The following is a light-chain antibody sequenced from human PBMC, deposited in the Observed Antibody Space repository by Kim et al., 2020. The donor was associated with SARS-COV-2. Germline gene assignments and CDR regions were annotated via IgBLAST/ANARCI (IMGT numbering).Light chain of an antibody. CDR2: RTS. Sequence: DIQMTQSPSTVSASVGERVTITCRASQNINRWLAWYQHKPGRAPKLLIYRTSTLGSGVPLRFTGGGSGTEFTLPIRGLQLDDFATYYCQQYSTYSSITFGQGTRLEIK. CDR3: QQYSTYSSIT. V-gene: IGKV1-5*03. J-gene: IGKJ5*01. CDR1: QNINRW.